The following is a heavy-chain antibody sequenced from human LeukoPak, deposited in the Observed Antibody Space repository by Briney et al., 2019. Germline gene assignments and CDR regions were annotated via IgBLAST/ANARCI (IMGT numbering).Heavy chain of an antibody. D-gene: IGHD3-9*01. V-gene: IGHV1-8*02. J-gene: IGHJ6*03. CDR3: ARGIRVIRYFDWLGYYYMDV. CDR2: MNPNSGNT. Sequence: ASVKVSCKASGYTFTGYYMHWVRQAPGQGLEWMGWMNPNSGNTGYAQKFQGRVTMTRNTSISTAYMELSSLRSEDTAVYYCARGIRVIRYFDWLGYYYMDVWGKGTTVTISS. CDR1: GYTFTGYY.